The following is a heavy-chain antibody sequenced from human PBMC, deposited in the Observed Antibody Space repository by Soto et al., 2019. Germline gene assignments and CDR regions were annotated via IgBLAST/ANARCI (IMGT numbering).Heavy chain of an antibody. D-gene: IGHD5-12*01. Sequence: ASVKVSCKASGFTFSNYDIHWVRQATGQGLEWMGWMNPNSRDTGYAQKFQGRVTMTRDTSISAAYMDLNSLRSEDTAVYYCARGRVSSYSGYHLDYWGQGALVTVSS. CDR1: GFTFSNYD. V-gene: IGHV1-8*01. CDR2: MNPNSRDT. J-gene: IGHJ4*02. CDR3: ARGRVSSYSGYHLDY.